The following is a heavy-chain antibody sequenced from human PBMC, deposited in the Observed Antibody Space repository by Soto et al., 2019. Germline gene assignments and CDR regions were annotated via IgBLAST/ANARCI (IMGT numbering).Heavy chain of an antibody. D-gene: IGHD3-10*01. CDR3: ARVTAGSGSYQIDL. V-gene: IGHV3-21*01. CDR1: GFPFSSFS. J-gene: IGHJ4*02. CDR2: IGRVSTYI. Sequence: ESGGGLVKPGGSLRLSCVASGFPFSSFSINWIRQAPGKGLEWVSSIGRVSTYIYYADSVRGRFTVSRDNAKNSVYLQMNGLTAEDSGIYYCARVTAGSGSYQIDLWGQGTLVTVSS.